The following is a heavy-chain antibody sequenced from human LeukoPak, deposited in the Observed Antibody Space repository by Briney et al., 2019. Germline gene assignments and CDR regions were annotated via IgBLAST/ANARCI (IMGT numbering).Heavy chain of an antibody. Sequence: GGSLRLSCAASGFTFSSYWMHWVRQAPGKGLVWVSRIQTDGSSTNYADSVKGRFTISRDDAKNTLYLQMNSLRAEDTAVYYCARGIAVAGSPYFDYWGQGTLVTVSS. CDR3: ARGIAVAGSPYFDY. CDR1: GFTFSSYW. D-gene: IGHD6-19*01. CDR2: IQTDGSST. J-gene: IGHJ4*02. V-gene: IGHV3-74*01.